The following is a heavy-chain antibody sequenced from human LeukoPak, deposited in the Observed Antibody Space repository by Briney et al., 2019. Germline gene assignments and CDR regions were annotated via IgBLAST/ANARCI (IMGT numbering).Heavy chain of an antibody. D-gene: IGHD3-22*01. V-gene: IGHV1-69*13. CDR1: GGTFNDYT. CDR3: ASPVGNYYDSSGYLAAGY. CDR2: IIPIFGTA. J-gene: IGHJ4*02. Sequence: ASVKVSCKASGGTFNDYTIGWVRQAPGQGLEWMGGIIPIFGTANYAQKFQGRVTITADESTSTAYMELSSLRSEDTAVYYCASPVGNYYDSSGYLAAGYWGQGTLVTVSS.